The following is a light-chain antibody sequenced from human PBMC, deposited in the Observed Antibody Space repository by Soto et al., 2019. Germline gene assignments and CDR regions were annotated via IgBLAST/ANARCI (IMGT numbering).Light chain of an antibody. V-gene: IGKV3-11*01. CDR1: QNICNY. CDR3: QQRSNWPRT. Sequence: ILLSQSPATLSLSPGKRATLSCRASQNICNYLIWYQQRPGQSPRRRIYDVSNRDAGIPARFSGSGSGTDCTLPISRLEPEDVEVDYCQQRSNWPRTFGQGTKVDIK. CDR2: DVS. J-gene: IGKJ1*01.